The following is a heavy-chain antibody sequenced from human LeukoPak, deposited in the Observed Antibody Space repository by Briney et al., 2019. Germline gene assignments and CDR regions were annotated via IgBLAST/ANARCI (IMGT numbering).Heavy chain of an antibody. CDR3: ARDLSINAFDI. J-gene: IGHJ3*02. CDR1: GGSISSYY. CDR2: MHGSGSP. Sequence: SETLSLTCTVSGGSISSYYWNWIRQFPGKGLEWIAYMHGSGSPNYNPSLASRLTLSVDATENQLSLKLSSVTAADTAVYFCARDLSINAFDIWGPGTLVTVSS. D-gene: IGHD2/OR15-2a*01. V-gene: IGHV4-59*12.